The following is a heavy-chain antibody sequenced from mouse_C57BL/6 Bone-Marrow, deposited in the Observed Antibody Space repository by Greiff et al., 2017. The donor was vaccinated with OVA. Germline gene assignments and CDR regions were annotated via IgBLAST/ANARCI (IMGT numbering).Heavy chain of an antibody. Sequence: VQLQQSGPELVKPGASVKISCKASGYAFSSSWMNWVKQRPGKGLEWIGRIYPGDGATNYTGKFTGTATLTADKSSSTAYMQHSSLTSEDSAVYFCARYGYYDYYAMDYRGQGTSVTVSS. V-gene: IGHV1-82*01. CDR2: IYPGDGAT. D-gene: IGHD2-3*01. CDR1: GYAFSSSW. J-gene: IGHJ4*01. CDR3: ARYGYYDYYAMDY.